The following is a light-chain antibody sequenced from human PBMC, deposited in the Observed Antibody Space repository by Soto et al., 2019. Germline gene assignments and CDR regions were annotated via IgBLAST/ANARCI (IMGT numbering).Light chain of an antibody. CDR1: QSVRSN. J-gene: IGKJ1*01. CDR3: QQRDNWPWT. Sequence: ETVLTQSPATLSLSPGERATLSCRASQSVRSNLAWYQHKPGQAPRLLIYDASNRATGIPGIFSGSGSGTDFTLTISNLEPEDFAVYYCQQRDNWPWTFGQGAKVEIK. CDR2: DAS. V-gene: IGKV3-11*01.